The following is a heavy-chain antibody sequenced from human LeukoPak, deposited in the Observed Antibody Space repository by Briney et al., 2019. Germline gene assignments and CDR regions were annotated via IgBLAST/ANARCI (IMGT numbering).Heavy chain of an antibody. V-gene: IGHV3-7*01. CDR2: MKSDGSEK. Sequence: GGSLRLSCVASGFTFSNYWMRWVRQAPGEGLEWVADMKSDGSEKNYAQSVNGRFTISRDNAKSSLFLQMNSLRAEDTGFYYCARGGLYSFDSWGQGTLVTVSS. CDR3: ARGGLYSFDS. J-gene: IGHJ4*02. D-gene: IGHD2-21*01. CDR1: GFTFSNYW.